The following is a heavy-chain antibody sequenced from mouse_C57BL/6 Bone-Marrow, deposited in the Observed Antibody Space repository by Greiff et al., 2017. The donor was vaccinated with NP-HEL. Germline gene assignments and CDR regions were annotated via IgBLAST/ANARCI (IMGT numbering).Heavy chain of an antibody. J-gene: IGHJ3*01. CDR3: ARGIYGNCLFAY. D-gene: IGHD2-1*01. V-gene: IGHV1-81*01. CDR1: GYTFTSYG. Sequence: QVQLKESGAELARPGASVKLSCKASGYTFTSYGISWVKQRTGQGLEWIGEIYPRSGNTYYNEKFKGKATLTADKSSSTAYMELRSLTSEDSAVYFCARGIYGNCLFAYWGQGTLVTVSA. CDR2: IYPRSGNT.